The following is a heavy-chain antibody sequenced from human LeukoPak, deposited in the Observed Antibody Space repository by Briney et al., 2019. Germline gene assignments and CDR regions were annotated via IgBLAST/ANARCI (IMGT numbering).Heavy chain of an antibody. D-gene: IGHD3-10*01. CDR3: ARDQITMVRGVIIRCGMDV. CDR2: INPSSGGT. J-gene: IGHJ6*02. V-gene: IGHV1-2*02. CDR1: GYTFTGYY. Sequence: ASVKVSCKASGYTFTGYYMHWVRQAPGQGLEWMGWINPSSGGTNYAQKFQGRVTMTRDTSISTAYMELSRLRSDDTAVYYCARDQITMVRGVIIRCGMDVWGQGTTVTVSS.